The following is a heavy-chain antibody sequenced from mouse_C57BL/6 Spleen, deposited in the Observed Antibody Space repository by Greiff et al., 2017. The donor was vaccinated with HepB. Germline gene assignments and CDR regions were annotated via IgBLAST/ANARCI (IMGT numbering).Heavy chain of an antibody. CDR3: AREGYYGSSYWYFDV. D-gene: IGHD1-1*01. CDR2: IWSGGST. J-gene: IGHJ1*03. V-gene: IGHV2-2*01. Sequence: QVQLKQSGPGLVQPSQSLSITCTVSGFSLTSYGVHWVRQSPGKGLEWLGVIWSGGSTDYNAAFISRLSISKDNYKSQVFFKMNSLQADDTAIYYCAREGYYGSSYWYFDVWGTGTTVTVSS. CDR1: GFSLTSYG.